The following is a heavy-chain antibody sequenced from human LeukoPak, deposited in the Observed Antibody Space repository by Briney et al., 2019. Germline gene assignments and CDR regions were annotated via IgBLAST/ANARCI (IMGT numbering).Heavy chain of an antibody. CDR2: IYYSGST. CDR1: GGSLSSSSYY. Sequence: SETLSLTCTVSGGSLSSSSYYWGWTRHPPGKGLEWFGSIYYSGSTYYNPSLKSRVTISVDTSKNQFCLKLSSVTAADTAVYYCARHGSVAYYDILTGYGARGYFDYWGQGTLVTVSS. CDR3: ARHGSVAYYDILTGYGARGYFDY. D-gene: IGHD3-9*01. V-gene: IGHV4-39*01. J-gene: IGHJ4*02.